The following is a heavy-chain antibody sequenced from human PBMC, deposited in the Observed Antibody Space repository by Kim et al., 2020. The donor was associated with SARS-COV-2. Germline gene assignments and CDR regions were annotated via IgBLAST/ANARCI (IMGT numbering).Heavy chain of an antibody. Sequence: ASVKVSCKASGYTFTSYDINWVRQATGQGLEWMGWMNPNSGNTGYAQKFQGRVTMTRNTSISTAYMELSSLRSEDTAVYYCARGRVFRNGEAAGRSDYWGQGTLVTVSS. CDR3: ARGRVFRNGEAAGRSDY. CDR1: GYTFTSYD. CDR2: MNPNSGNT. V-gene: IGHV1-8*01. J-gene: IGHJ4*02. D-gene: IGHD6-13*01.